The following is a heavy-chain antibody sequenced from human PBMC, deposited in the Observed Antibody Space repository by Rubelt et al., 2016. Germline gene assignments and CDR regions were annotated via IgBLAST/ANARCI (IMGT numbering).Heavy chain of an antibody. CDR3: AKGSGAFDI. CDR2: ISGSGGST. V-gene: IGHV3-23*01. J-gene: IGHJ3*02. Sequence: VRQAPGKGLEWVSAISGSGGSTYYADSVKGRFTISRDNSENTLYLQMNSLRAEDTAVYYCAKGSGAFDIWGQGTMVTVSS.